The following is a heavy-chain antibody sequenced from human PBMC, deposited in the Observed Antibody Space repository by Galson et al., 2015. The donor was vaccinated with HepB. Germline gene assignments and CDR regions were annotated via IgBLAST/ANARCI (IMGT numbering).Heavy chain of an antibody. V-gene: IGHV3-23*01. CDR2: ISGSGGST. Sequence: SLRLSCAASGFTFSSYAMSWVRQAPGKGLEWVSAISGSGGSTYYADSVKGRFTISRDNSKNTLYLQMNSLRAEDTAVYYCAKDGYYDYVWGSYRSEDYFDYWGQGTLVTVSS. CDR1: GFTFSSYA. J-gene: IGHJ4*02. D-gene: IGHD3-16*02. CDR3: AKDGYYDYVWGSYRSEDYFDY.